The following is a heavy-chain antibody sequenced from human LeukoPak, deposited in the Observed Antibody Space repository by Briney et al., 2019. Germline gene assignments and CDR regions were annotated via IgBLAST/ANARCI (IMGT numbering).Heavy chain of an antibody. Sequence: GGSLRLSCAASGFTFSRYWMSWVRQAPGKGLEWVSVISGSGGSTYYADSVKGRFTISRDNSKNTLYLQMNSLRAEDTAVYYCAKSGYSSSWSNAAVYNWFDPWGQGTLVTVSS. D-gene: IGHD6-13*01. CDR1: GFTFSRYW. CDR2: ISGSGGST. CDR3: AKSGYSSSWSNAAVYNWFDP. V-gene: IGHV3-23*01. J-gene: IGHJ5*02.